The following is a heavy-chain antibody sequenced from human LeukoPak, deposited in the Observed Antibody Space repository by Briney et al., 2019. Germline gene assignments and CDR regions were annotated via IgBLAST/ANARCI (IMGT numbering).Heavy chain of an antibody. CDR1: GYTFTSYY. D-gene: IGHD2-21*02. V-gene: IGHV1-46*01. CDR2: INPSGGST. Sequence: ASVKVSCKASGYTFTSYYMHWVRQAPGQGLEWVGIINPSGGSTSYAQKFQGRVTMTRDTSTSTVYMELSSLRSEDTAVYYCASSYCGGDCYSCAFDIWGQGTMVTVSS. J-gene: IGHJ3*02. CDR3: ASSYCGGDCYSCAFDI.